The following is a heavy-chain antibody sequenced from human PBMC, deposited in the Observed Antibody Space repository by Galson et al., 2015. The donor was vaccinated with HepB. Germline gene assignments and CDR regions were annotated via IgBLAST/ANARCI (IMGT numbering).Heavy chain of an antibody. V-gene: IGHV5-10-1*01. CDR2: IDPSDSYT. Sequence: QSGAEVKKPGESLRISCKGSGYSFTTYWISWVRQMPGKDLEWMGRIDPSDSYTNYSPSFQGHVTISADKSISTAYLQWSSLKASDTAMYYCATRYSSSWYPMDVWGQGTTVTVSS. CDR3: ATRYSSSWYPMDV. CDR1: GYSFTTYW. D-gene: IGHD6-13*01. J-gene: IGHJ6*02.